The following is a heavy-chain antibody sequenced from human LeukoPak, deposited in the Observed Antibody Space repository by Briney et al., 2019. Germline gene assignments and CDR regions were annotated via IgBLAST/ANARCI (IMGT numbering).Heavy chain of an antibody. CDR1: GFTFSSYG. D-gene: IGHD1-26*01. Sequence: GGSLRLSCAASGFTFSSYGMHWVRQTPGKGLEWVAFIRYDGSNQYYADSVKGRFTISRDNAKNTLYLQMNSLKSEDSAAYYCARGPAANSGHYYAGDYWGQGTLVTVSS. J-gene: IGHJ4*02. CDR3: ARGPAANSGHYYAGDY. CDR2: IRYDGSNQ. V-gene: IGHV3-30*02.